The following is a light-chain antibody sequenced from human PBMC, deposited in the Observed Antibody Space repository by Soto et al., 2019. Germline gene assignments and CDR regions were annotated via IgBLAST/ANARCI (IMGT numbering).Light chain of an antibody. CDR1: QSVSSTTY. J-gene: IGKJ4*01. V-gene: IGKV3D-20*01. CDR2: DAS. CDR3: QQYGSLPLT. Sequence: EIVLAQSPGTLSLSPGERATLSCRASQSVSSTTYLAWYQQKPGLLPRLLIHDASSRASGIPDRFSGSGSGTDFTLTISRLEPEDFAVYYCQQYGSLPLTFGGGTKVDIK.